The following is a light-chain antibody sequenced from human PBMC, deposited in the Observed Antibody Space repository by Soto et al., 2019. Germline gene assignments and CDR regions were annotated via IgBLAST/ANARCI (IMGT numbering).Light chain of an antibody. CDR3: QQYGSSGT. V-gene: IGKV3-20*01. CDR1: QSVSNNY. CDR2: GAS. J-gene: IGKJ5*01. Sequence: ENVLTQSPCTLSLSPGERATLSCRASQSVSNNYLAWYQQKPGQAPRLLIYGASNRATGIPDRFSGSGSGTDFTLTISRLEPEDFAVYYCQQYGSSGTFGQGTRLEIK.